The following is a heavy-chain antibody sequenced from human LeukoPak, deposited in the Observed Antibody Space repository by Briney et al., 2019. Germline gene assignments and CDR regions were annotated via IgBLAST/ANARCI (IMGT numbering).Heavy chain of an antibody. D-gene: IGHD6-19*01. CDR3: ARAISYSSGWDDAFDI. Sequence: ASVKVSCKASGGTFSSYAISWVRQAPGQGLEWMGGIIPIFGTANYAQKFQGRVTITTDESTSTAYMELSSLRSEDTAVYYCARAISYSSGWDDAFDIWGQGTMVTVSS. V-gene: IGHV1-69*05. CDR1: GGTFSSYA. CDR2: IIPIFGTA. J-gene: IGHJ3*02.